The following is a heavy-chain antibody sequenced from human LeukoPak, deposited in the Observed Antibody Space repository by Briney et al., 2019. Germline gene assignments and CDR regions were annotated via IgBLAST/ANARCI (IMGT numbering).Heavy chain of an antibody. Sequence: PGGSLRLSCAAPGFTFSTYWMSWVRQAPGKGLEWVANIKQDGSEKYYVDSVEGRFTISRDNAKNSLYLQMNSLRAEDTAMYYCARGSAGNDYWGQGTLVTVSS. CDR3: ARGSAGNDY. CDR1: GFTFSTYW. V-gene: IGHV3-7*01. J-gene: IGHJ4*02. CDR2: IKQDGSEK. D-gene: IGHD6-13*01.